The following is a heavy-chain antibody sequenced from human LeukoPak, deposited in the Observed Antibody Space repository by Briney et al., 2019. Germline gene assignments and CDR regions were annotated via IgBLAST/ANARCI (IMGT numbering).Heavy chain of an antibody. Sequence: GGSLRLSCSASGFTFSSYAMHWVRQAPGKGLEYVSAISSNGGSTYYADSVKGRFTISRDNSKNTLYLQVNSLRAEDTAVYYCAKDLRGSYYYALDYWGQGTLVTVSS. D-gene: IGHD1-26*01. CDR2: ISSNGGST. V-gene: IGHV3-64*04. CDR3: AKDLRGSYYYALDY. J-gene: IGHJ4*02. CDR1: GFTFSSYA.